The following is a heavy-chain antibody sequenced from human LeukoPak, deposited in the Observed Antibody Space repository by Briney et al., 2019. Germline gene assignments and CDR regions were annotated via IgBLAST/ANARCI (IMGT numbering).Heavy chain of an antibody. CDR3: ARDWGYCSSTSCHVFDY. D-gene: IGHD2-2*01. CDR2: IYIGGST. V-gene: IGHV3-53*01. Sequence: GGSLRLSCAASGFTVSSNYMSWFRQAPGKGLEWVSVIYIGGSTYYADSVKGRFTISRDKSKNTLYLQMNSLRAEDTAVYYCARDWGYCSSTSCHVFDYWGEGSPVSVSS. J-gene: IGHJ4*02. CDR1: GFTVSSNY.